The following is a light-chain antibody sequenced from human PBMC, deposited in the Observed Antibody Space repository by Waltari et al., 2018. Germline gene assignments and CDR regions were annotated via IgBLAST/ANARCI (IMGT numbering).Light chain of an antibody. CDR1: SRDVGIYYL. J-gene: IGLJ1*01. Sequence: QSGLTQPAPVSGSPGQSITLSRTGTSRDVGIYYLASWYQQYPGNAPKRMVYEVTKRTSGVSDRFSGSKSGNTASLTISGLQSEGEADYYCCSYAGLGIYVFGTGTKVTVL. V-gene: IGLV2-23*02. CDR2: EVT. CDR3: CSYAGLGIYV.